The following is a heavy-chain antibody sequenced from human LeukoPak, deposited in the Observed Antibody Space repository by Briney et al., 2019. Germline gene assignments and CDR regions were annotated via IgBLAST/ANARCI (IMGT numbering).Heavy chain of an antibody. Sequence: SETLFLTCTVSGGSISSYYWSWIRQPPGKGLEWIGYSYYSGSTSYSPSLKSRVTISVDTSKNQFSLKLSSVTAADTAIYYCARHPYSGGNYPFGSWGQGTLVTVSS. CDR2: SYYSGST. V-gene: IGHV4-59*08. J-gene: IGHJ4*02. CDR1: GGSISSYY. CDR3: ARHPYSGGNYPFGS. D-gene: IGHD1-26*01.